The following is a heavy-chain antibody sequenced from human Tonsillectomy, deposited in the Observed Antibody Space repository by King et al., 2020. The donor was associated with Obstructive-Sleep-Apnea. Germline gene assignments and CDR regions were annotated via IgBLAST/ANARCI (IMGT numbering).Heavy chain of an antibody. V-gene: IGHV1-2*04. CDR1: GYTFTGYY. CDR3: ARDGVRIAARRGGYYYYGMDV. J-gene: IGHJ6*02. CDR2: INPNSGGT. D-gene: IGHD6-6*01. Sequence: QLVQSGAEVKKPGASVKVSCKASGYTFTGYYMHWVRQAPGQGLEWMGWINPNSGGTNYAQKFQGWVTMTRDTSISTAYMELSRLRSDDTAVYYCARDGVRIAARRGGYYYYGMDVWGQGTTVTVSS.